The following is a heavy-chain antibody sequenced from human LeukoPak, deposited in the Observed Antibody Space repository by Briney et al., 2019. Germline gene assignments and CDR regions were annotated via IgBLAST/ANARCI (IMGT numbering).Heavy chain of an antibody. D-gene: IGHD6-6*01. Sequence: PGESLKISCKSSGYRFTDYWIGWVRQMPGKGLDWMGIINPSGGSTSYAQKFQGRVTMTRDTSTSTVYMELSSLRSEDTAVYYCARRAYSSSSLDYWGQGTLVTVSS. V-gene: IGHV1-46*01. CDR2: INPSGGST. CDR3: ARRAYSSSSLDY. CDR1: GYRFTDYW. J-gene: IGHJ4*02.